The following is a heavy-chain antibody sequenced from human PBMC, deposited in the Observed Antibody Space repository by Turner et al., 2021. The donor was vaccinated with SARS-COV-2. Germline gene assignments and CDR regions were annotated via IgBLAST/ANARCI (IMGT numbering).Heavy chain of an antibody. J-gene: IGHJ4*02. D-gene: IGHD6-13*01. CDR3: ATRAHENSDGPWAF. V-gene: IGHV3-21*03. CDR2: ISDSGLQT. Sequence: VRLVESGGGLVEPGGSLRLSCSASGIPSRRHSMNLVRQAPVKVREWVSSISDSGLQTYYADSRKGRFIMSRDNAKNTLYLQMVGRIVEYTSVYFCATRAHENSDGPWAFWGPGTLVSVSS. CDR1: GIPSRRHS.